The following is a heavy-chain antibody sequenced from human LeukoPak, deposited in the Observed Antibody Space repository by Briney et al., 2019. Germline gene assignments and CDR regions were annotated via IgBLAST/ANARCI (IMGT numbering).Heavy chain of an antibody. V-gene: IGHV3-11*06. J-gene: IGHJ4*02. CDR1: GFTFSDYY. CDR2: ISSSSSYT. Sequence: MSGGSLRLSCAASGFTFSDYYMSWIRQAPGKGLEWVSYISSSSSYTNYADSVKGRFTISRDNTENSLFLQMNSLRAEETAVYYCARGEYYYDGGYWGQGTLVTVSS. D-gene: IGHD3-22*01. CDR3: ARGEYYYDGGY.